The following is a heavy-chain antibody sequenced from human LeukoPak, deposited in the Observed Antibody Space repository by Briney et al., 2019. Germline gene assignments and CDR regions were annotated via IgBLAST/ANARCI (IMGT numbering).Heavy chain of an antibody. Sequence: SETLSLTCTVSGGSISSYYWSWIRQPPGKGLEWIVYIYYSGTTNYNPSLQSRITISVDASKKHFSLKLKSVTAADTAMYYCARGLVDDFVGGGHRHTFDSWGQGTLISVSS. V-gene: IGHV4-59*01. J-gene: IGHJ4*02. CDR1: GGSISSYY. CDR2: IYYSGTT. D-gene: IGHD3-16*01. CDR3: ARGLVDDFVGGGHRHTFDS.